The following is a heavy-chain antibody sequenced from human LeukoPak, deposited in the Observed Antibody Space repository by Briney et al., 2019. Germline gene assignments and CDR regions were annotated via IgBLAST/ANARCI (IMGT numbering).Heavy chain of an antibody. CDR3: ARGLRVAAAGLYYFDY. CDR1: GYTFTSYD. V-gene: IGHV1-8*03. D-gene: IGHD6-13*01. Sequence: GASVKVSCKASGYTFTSYDINWVRQATGQGLEWMGWMNPNSGNTGYAQKFQGRVTITRNTSISTAYMELSSLRSEDTAVYYCARGLRVAAAGLYYFDYWGQGTRVTVSS. J-gene: IGHJ4*02. CDR2: MNPNSGNT.